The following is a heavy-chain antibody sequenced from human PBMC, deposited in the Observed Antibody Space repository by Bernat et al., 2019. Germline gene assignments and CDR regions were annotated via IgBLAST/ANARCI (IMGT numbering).Heavy chain of an antibody. V-gene: IGHV4-39*01. CDR2: IYYSGST. Sequence: QLQLQESGPGLVKPSETLSLTCTVSGGSIRSSSYYWGWICQPPGKGLEWIGSIYYSGSTYYNPSLKSRVTISVDTSKNQFSMKRSSETAADTAVYYCARTYYDCWSGYYPNNWFDPWGQGTLVTVSS. J-gene: IGHJ5*02. CDR3: ARTYYDCWSGYYPNNWFDP. CDR1: GGSIRSSSYY. D-gene: IGHD3-3*01.